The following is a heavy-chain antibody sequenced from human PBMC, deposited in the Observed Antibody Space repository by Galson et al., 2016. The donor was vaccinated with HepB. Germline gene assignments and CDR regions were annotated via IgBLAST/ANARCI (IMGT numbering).Heavy chain of an antibody. CDR1: GFTLTSYA. CDR2: ISGSGGST. CDR3: AKDGAYSSTWNTGVIQAFHI. V-gene: IGHV3-23*01. Sequence: SLRLSCAASGFTLTSYAMSWVRQAPGKGLEWVSGISGSGGSTNYADSVKGRFALSRDNSKNTLYLQMNNLRPDDTALYYCAKDGAYSSTWNTGVIQAFHIWGQGTVVTVSS. J-gene: IGHJ3*02. D-gene: IGHD6-13*01.